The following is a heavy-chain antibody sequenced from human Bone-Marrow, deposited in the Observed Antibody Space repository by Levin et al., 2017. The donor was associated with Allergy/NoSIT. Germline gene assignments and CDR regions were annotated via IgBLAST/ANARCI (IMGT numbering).Heavy chain of an antibody. CDR1: GESFSGYY. Sequence: SQTLSLTCAVYGESFSGYYWSWIRQAPGKGLEWIGEFKYIGSTDYNPSLKSRVTISADTSKNQFSLKLTSVTAADTAVYYCARSMIRGVICYWGQGTLVIVSS. CDR3: ARSMIRGVICY. V-gene: IGHV4-34*01. J-gene: IGHJ4*02. CDR2: FKYIGST. D-gene: IGHD3-10*01.